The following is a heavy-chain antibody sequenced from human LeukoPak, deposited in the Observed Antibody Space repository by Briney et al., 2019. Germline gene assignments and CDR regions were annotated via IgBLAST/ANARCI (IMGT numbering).Heavy chain of an antibody. Sequence: SETLSLTCTVSGGSISSSSYYWGWIRQPPGKGLEWIGSIYYSGSTYYNPSLKSRVTISVDTSKNQFSLKLSSVTAADTAVYYCARQNTIFGVVSRIDYWGQGTLVTVSS. CDR2: IYYSGST. J-gene: IGHJ4*02. D-gene: IGHD3-3*01. V-gene: IGHV4-39*01. CDR1: GGSISSSSYY. CDR3: ARQNTIFGVVSRIDY.